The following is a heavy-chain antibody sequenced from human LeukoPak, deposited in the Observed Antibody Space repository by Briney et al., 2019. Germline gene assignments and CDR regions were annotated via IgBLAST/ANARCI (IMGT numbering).Heavy chain of an antibody. D-gene: IGHD4-17*01. J-gene: IGHJ4*02. V-gene: IGHV3-23*02. CDR2: ASRSGDDT. CDR3: AKERLGGNYGDYAVDY. Sequence: GRSMTLARPAAALTFTTYAMGCVRQVPGKVLEWVSSASRSGDDTYYGDSGKGWLTISRDNSKKTLVLQMDSLRAEDTAVDYCAKERLGGNYGDYAVDYWGQGTMVTVSS. CDR1: ALTFTTYA.